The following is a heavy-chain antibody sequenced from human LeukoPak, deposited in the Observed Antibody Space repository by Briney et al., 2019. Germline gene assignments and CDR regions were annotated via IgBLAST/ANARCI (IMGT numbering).Heavy chain of an antibody. V-gene: IGHV3-30*04. CDR2: ISYDGSNK. J-gene: IGHJ3*02. CDR1: GFTFSSYA. Sequence: PGGSLRLSCAASGFTFSSYAMHWVRQAPGKGLEWVAVISYDGSNKYYADSVKGRFTISRDNSKNTLYLQMNSLRAEDTAVYYCARDLVVVTAIGDHDAFDTWGQGTMVTVSS. CDR3: ARDLVVVTAIGDHDAFDT. D-gene: IGHD2-21*02.